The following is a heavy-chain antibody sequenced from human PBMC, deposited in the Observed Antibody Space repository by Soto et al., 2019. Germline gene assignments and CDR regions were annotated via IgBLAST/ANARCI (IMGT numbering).Heavy chain of an antibody. D-gene: IGHD2-15*01. CDR1: CVSVSSAGYY. CDR2: VSYSGST. J-gene: IGHJ6*02. V-gene: IGHV4-31*03. CDR3: ARFVNYYYYGMDV. Sequence: TLSLTCTVSCVSVSSAGYYWTWIRQHPGKGLEWIGYVSYSGSTYYNSSLKSRLTLSLDTSKSQFSLKLNSVTAADTAVYYCARFVNYYYYGMDVWGQGTTVTVSS.